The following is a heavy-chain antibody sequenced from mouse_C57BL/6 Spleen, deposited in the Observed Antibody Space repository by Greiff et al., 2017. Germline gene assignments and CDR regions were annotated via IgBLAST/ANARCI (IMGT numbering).Heavy chain of an antibody. CDR1: GFTFSSYA. J-gene: IGHJ2*01. CDR3: ARDGDYGSSYDYFDY. Sequence: EVKLMESGGGLVKPGGSLKLSCAASGFTFSSYAMSWVRQTPEKRLEWVATISDGGSYTYYPDNVKGRFTISRDNAKNNLYLQMSHLKSEDTAMYYCARDGDYGSSYDYFDYWGQGTTLTVSS. CDR2: ISDGGSYT. V-gene: IGHV5-4*01. D-gene: IGHD1-1*01.